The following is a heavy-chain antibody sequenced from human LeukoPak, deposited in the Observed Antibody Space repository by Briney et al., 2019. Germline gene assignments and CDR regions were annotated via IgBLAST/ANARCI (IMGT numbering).Heavy chain of an antibody. D-gene: IGHD2-2*01. V-gene: IGHV1-2*02. CDR1: GYTFTDYY. CDR2: INPNDGDT. J-gene: IGHJ4*02. CDR3: ARANFLYCSSTSCLFDY. Sequence: LAASVKVSCKASGYTFTDYYMHWVRQAPGQGFEWMGWINPNDGDTYYAQKFQGRVTMTRDTSISTAHMEVSRLRSDGTAVYYCARANFLYCSSTSCLFDYWGQGTLVTVSS.